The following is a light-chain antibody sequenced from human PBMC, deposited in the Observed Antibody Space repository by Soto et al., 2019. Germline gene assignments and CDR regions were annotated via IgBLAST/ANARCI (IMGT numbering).Light chain of an antibody. V-gene: IGLV2-8*01. J-gene: IGLJ1*01. CDR3: SSYGGYNNVV. CDR2: EVN. CDR1: SSDVGGYNY. Sequence: QSVLAQPPSASGSPGQSVTISCTGTSSDVGGYNYVSWFQQHPGKAPKLIIHEVNQRPSGVPDRFSGSKSGNTASLTVSGLQAEDEGTYYCSSYGGYNNVVFGTG.